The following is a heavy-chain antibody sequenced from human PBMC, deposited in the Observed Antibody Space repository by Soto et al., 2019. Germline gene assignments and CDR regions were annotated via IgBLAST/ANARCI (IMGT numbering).Heavy chain of an antibody. CDR3: ARAGGGYLDY. J-gene: IGHJ4*02. V-gene: IGHV3-30*04. CDR2: ISNDGSNK. CDR1: GFTFSNYA. Sequence: QVQLVESGGGVVQPGRSLRLSCAASGFTFSNYALHWVRQAPGKGLEWVAFISNDGSNKLYADSVKGRFTISRDNSKNTLYLEMNSLRAEDTAVYYCARAGGGYLDYWGQGTLVPVSS. D-gene: IGHD2-15*01.